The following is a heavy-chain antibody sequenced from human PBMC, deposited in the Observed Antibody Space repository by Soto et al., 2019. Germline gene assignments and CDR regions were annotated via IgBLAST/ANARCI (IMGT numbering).Heavy chain of an antibody. V-gene: IGHV2-5*02. CDR2: IYWDDDK. J-gene: IGHJ4*02. CDR1: GFSLSTSGVG. D-gene: IGHD6-13*01. CDR3: AHGPSESSSWYLDY. Sequence: QITLKESGPTLVKPTQTLTLTCTFSGFSLSTSGVGVGWIRQPPGKALEWLALIYWDDDKRYSPSLKSRLTTXKXTXXNQVVLTMTNMDPVDTATYYCAHGPSESSSWYLDYWGQGTLVTVSS.